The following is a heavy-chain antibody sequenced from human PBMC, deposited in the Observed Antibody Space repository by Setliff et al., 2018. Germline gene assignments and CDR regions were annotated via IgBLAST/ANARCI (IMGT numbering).Heavy chain of an antibody. J-gene: IGHJ6*02. Sequence: NPSETLSLTCNVSGGSVSSTSHYWGWIRQPPGKGMEWIGSVYYSGYTYYNPSLQSRVTISVDMSKNQFSMKLTSVTAADTAVYYCARLSWNGLRYYGLDVWGQGTTVTVSS. D-gene: IGHD3-3*01. CDR3: ARLSWNGLRYYGLDV. CDR1: GGSVSSTSHY. V-gene: IGHV4-39*07. CDR2: VYYSGYT.